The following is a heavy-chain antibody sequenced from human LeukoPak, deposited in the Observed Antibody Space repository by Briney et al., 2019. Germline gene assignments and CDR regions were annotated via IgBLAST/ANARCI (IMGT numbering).Heavy chain of an antibody. CDR1: GGSISSYY. J-gene: IGHJ6*02. CDR3: AKLMKEGYYYYYGMDV. Sequence: SETLSLTCTVSGGSISSYYWSWIRQPPGKGLEWIGEINHSGSTNYNPSLKSRVTISVDTSKNQFSLKLSSVTAADTAVYYCAKLMKEGYYYYYGMDVWGQGTTVTVSS. CDR2: INHSGST. V-gene: IGHV4-34*01.